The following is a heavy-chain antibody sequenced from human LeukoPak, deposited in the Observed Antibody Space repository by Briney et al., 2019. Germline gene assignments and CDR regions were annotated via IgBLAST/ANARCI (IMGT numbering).Heavy chain of an antibody. J-gene: IGHJ4*02. Sequence: GGSLRLSCAASGFTFSDHYMDWVRQAPEKGLEWVGRTRNKANSYTTEYAASVKRRFTISRDASKNLLFLQMNSLKTEDTAVYYCARVHSSSWYGSYFDDWGQGTLVTVSS. CDR2: TRNKANSYTT. CDR3: ARVHSSSWYGSYFDD. D-gene: IGHD6-13*01. CDR1: GFTFSDHY. V-gene: IGHV3-72*01.